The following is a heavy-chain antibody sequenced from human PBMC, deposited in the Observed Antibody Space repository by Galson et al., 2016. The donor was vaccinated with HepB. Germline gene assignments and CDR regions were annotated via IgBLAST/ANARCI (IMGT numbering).Heavy chain of an antibody. D-gene: IGHD3-22*01. Sequence: SLRLSCAASGFTFSNAWMTWVRQAPGRGLEWVGRIKSKTHGGTTDYAAPVKGRFTISRDNAKNSLYLQMNSLRAEDTAVYYCASAYYDSSGYWAPFDIWGQGTMVTVSS. CDR2: IKSKTHGGTT. CDR1: GFTFSNAW. J-gene: IGHJ3*02. CDR3: ASAYYDSSGYWAPFDI. V-gene: IGHV3-15*01.